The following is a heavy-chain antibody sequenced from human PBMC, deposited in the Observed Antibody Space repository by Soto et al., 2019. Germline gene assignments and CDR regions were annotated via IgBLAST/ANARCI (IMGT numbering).Heavy chain of an antibody. V-gene: IGHV3-48*01. CDR2: ISSSSSTI. CDR1: GFTFSSYS. Sequence: HPGGSLRLSCAASGFTFSSYSMNWVRQAPGKGLEWVSYISSSSSTIYYADSVKGRFTISRDNAKNSLYLQMNSLRAEDTAVYYYARKSIAARHSLLHCGQGTLVTVSS. J-gene: IGHJ4*02. D-gene: IGHD6-6*01. CDR3: ARKSIAARHSLLH.